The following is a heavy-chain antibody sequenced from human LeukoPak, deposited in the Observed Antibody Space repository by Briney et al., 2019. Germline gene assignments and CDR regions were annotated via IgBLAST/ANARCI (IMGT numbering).Heavy chain of an antibody. J-gene: IGHJ4*02. CDR2: ISGSGGST. Sequence: GGSLRLSCAASGFTFSSYAMSWVRQAPGKGLEWVSAISGSGGSTYYADSVKGRFTISRDNSKNTLYLQMNSLRAEDTAVYYCALLHDYGDPYYFDYWGQGTLVTVSP. V-gene: IGHV3-23*01. CDR1: GFTFSSYA. D-gene: IGHD4-17*01. CDR3: ALLHDYGDPYYFDY.